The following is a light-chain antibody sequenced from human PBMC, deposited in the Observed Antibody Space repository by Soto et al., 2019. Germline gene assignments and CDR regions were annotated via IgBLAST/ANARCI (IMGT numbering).Light chain of an antibody. V-gene: IGKV3-20*01. CDR3: QQYVSSPCV. CDR2: GAS. Sequence: EIVLAQSPGTLSFSPGERATLSCRASQSVTNSFLAWYQHKPGQAPRLLIYGASRRATGIPDRFTGSGSGTDLARTISRLEPEDFAVYYCQQYVSSPCVFGQGAKGEI. CDR1: QSVTNSF. J-gene: IGKJ1*01.